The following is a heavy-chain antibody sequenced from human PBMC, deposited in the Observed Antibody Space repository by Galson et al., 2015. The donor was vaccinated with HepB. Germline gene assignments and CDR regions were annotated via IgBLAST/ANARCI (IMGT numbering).Heavy chain of an antibody. V-gene: IGHV3-7*03. Sequence: SLRLSCAASGFTLDSSWMTRVRQTPSQGLECVARITPDGGETYYAGSVKGRFPISRDNTENTLFLHINSLRFENTALYYCTRDRAYGAFDIWGQGTMVTVSS. D-gene: IGHD3-10*01. J-gene: IGHJ3*02. CDR2: ITPDGGET. CDR1: GFTLDSSW. CDR3: TRDRAYGAFDI.